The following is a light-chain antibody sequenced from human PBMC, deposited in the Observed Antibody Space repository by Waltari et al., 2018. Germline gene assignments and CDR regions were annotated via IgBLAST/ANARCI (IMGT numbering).Light chain of an antibody. CDR3: QQTYSAPLS. J-gene: IGKJ4*01. CDR2: AAS. Sequence: IQMTQSPSSLSASVGDRVTITCRASQSVGNYVNWYQHRPGQAPQVLIYAASTLQGGVPPRFSGSGSGTVFTLPSNSLQPEDVSIYYCQQTYSAPLSFGGGTKVEMK. CDR1: QSVGNY. V-gene: IGKV1-39*01.